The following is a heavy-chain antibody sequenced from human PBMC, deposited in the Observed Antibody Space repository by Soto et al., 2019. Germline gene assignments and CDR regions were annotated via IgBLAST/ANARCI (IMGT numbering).Heavy chain of an antibody. D-gene: IGHD3-10*01. J-gene: IGHJ6*02. CDR2: ISASGGST. CDR1: GFTFSSYA. Sequence: PGGSLRLSCAASGFTFSSYAMTWVRQAPGKGLEWVSGISASGGSTYYADSVKGRFTISRDNSKNTLYLQMNSLRAEDTAVYYCAKGRYYYASGSGDVWGQGTTVTVSS. CDR3: AKGRYYYASGSGDV. V-gene: IGHV3-23*01.